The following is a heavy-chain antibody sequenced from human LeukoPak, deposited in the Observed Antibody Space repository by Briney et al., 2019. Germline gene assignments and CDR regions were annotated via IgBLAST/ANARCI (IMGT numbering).Heavy chain of an antibody. V-gene: IGHV4-59*01. CDR3: AREGYYASSGYTH. Sequence: SEALSLTCTGSGGSISSYFWSWLRQPPGKGLEWIGYIYYSGSTNYNPSLKSRVTISVDTSKNQFSLKLSSVTAADTAVYYCAREGYYASSGYTHGGQGTLVTVSS. D-gene: IGHD3-22*01. CDR1: GGSISSYF. J-gene: IGHJ4*02. CDR2: IYYSGST.